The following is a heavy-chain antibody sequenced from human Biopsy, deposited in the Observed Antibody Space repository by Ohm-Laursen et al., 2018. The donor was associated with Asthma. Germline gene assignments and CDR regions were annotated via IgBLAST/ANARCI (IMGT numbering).Heavy chain of an antibody. CDR1: GGSVSSGSYY. V-gene: IGHV4-61*01. CDR3: ARVPTTLRYFDL. J-gene: IGHJ2*01. CDR2: ISYSGST. Sequence: GTLSLTCPVSGGSVSSGSYYWSWIRQPPGKGLAWVSYISYSGSTDYNPSLKSRLTISMDTSKNQFSLKLSSVTAADTAVYYCARVPTTLRYFDLWGRGTLITVSS. D-gene: IGHD2-15*01.